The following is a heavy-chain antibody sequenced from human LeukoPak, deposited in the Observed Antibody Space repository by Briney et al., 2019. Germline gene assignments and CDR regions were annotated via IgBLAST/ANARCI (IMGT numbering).Heavy chain of an antibody. V-gene: IGHV3-7*01. CDR3: AKAVYDSSGYNFDQPFDY. J-gene: IGHJ4*02. CDR2: IKQDGSEK. Sequence: PGGSLRLSCAASGFTFSSYAMSWVRQAPGKGLEWVANIKQDGSEKYYVDSVKGRFTISRDNSKNTLYLQMNSLGAEDTAVYYCAKAVYDSSGYNFDQPFDYWGQGTLVTVSS. D-gene: IGHD3-22*01. CDR1: GFTFSSYA.